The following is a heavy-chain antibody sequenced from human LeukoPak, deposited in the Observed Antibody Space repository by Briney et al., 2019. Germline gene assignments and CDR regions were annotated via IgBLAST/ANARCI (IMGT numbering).Heavy chain of an antibody. D-gene: IGHD6-19*01. V-gene: IGHV4-4*07. CDR2: MYNSDSP. Sequence: SETLSLTCTVSGDSISSYYWTWIRQPAGKGLEWIGRMYNSDSPNYNPSLKSRVTMTVDTSKNQVSLRLTSVTAADTAVYYCARESAVAGITALDYWGQGTLATVSS. J-gene: IGHJ4*02. CDR3: ARESAVAGITALDY. CDR1: GDSISSYY.